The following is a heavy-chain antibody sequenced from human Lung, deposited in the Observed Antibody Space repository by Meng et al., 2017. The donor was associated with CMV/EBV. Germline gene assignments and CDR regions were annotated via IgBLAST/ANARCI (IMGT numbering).Heavy chain of an antibody. CDR2: ISSSSSYI. CDR3: ARAYYYDSSGYYIAPNYYYYGMDV. CDR1: GFTFSSYS. D-gene: IGHD3-22*01. J-gene: IGHJ6*02. V-gene: IGHV3-21*01. Sequence: GSXRLSXAASGFTFSSYSMNWVRQAPGKGPEWVSSISSSSSYIYYADSVKGRFTISRDNAKNSLYLQMNSLRAEDTAVYYCARAYYYDSSGYYIAPNYYYYGMDVWGQGTTVXVSS.